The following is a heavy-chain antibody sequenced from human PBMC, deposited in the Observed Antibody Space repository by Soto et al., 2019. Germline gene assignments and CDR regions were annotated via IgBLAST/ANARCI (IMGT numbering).Heavy chain of an antibody. CDR3: ARDSRSGVVAATYSYYYSYGIDV. CDR2: IIPIFGTA. CDR1: GGTFSRYA. D-gene: IGHD2-15*01. Sequence: QVQLVQSGAEVKKPGSSVKVSCKASGGTFSRYAISWVRQAPGQGLEWMGGIIPIFGTANYAQKFQGRVTITADESASTDHMKLSSLRSEDTAVYYCARDSRSGVVAATYSYYYSYGIDVWGQGTTVTVCS. V-gene: IGHV1-69*01. J-gene: IGHJ6*02.